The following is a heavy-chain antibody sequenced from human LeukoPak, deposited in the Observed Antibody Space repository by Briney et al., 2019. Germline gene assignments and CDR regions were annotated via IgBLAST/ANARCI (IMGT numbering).Heavy chain of an antibody. Sequence: GGSLRLSCAAPGFHLRDFSMHWVRQVPGKGLEWVSLVSGDGDTTHYADSVKGRFTISRDNNKNSLFLQMNSLRVEDTAFYYCAKGNNSLSFNFDYWGQGALVTVSS. CDR3: AKGNNSLSFNFDY. J-gene: IGHJ4*02. D-gene: IGHD2/OR15-2a*01. CDR1: GFHLRDFS. CDR2: VSGDGDTT. V-gene: IGHV3-43*02.